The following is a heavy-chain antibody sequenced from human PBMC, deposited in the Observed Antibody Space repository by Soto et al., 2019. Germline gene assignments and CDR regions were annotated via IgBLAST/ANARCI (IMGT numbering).Heavy chain of an antibody. CDR2: INHSGSA. D-gene: IGHD5-18*01. CDR3: ARAKRETHSYGFDY. J-gene: IGHJ4*02. V-gene: IGHV4-34*01. Sequence: QVQLQQWGAGLLKPSETLSLTCAFSGGAFSAYYWSWIRQPPGKGLEWIAEINHSGSATYKPSLRSRVTISIDTSKNQFSLSLTSVTAADTAVYYCARAKRETHSYGFDYWGQGTLVTVSS. CDR1: GGAFSAYY.